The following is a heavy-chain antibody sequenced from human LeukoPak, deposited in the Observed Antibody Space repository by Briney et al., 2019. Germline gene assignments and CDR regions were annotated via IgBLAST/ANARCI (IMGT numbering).Heavy chain of an antibody. Sequence: GGSLRLSCTVSGFTVSSNSMSWVRQAPGKGLEWVSFIYSGGSTQYSDSVKGRFTISRDNSKNTLYLQMNSLRAEDTAVYYCARSVGSGSYPYMDVWGKGTTVTISS. CDR3: ARSVGSGSYPYMDV. V-gene: IGHV3-53*01. CDR1: GFTVSSNS. D-gene: IGHD3-10*01. J-gene: IGHJ6*03. CDR2: IYSGGST.